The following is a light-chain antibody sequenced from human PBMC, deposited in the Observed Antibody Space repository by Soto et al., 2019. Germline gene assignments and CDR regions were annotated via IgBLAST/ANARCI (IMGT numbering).Light chain of an antibody. V-gene: IGKV3-20*01. CDR3: QQYGTSPPT. CDR2: GAS. J-gene: IGKJ1*01. Sequence: EVVWTQSPGTLSFSPGERATLSCRASQSVSSSDLAWYQQKPGQAPRLLISGASSRATGIPDRFSGSGSGTDFTLTISRLEPEDFAVFYCQQYGTSPPTFGQGTKVDIK. CDR1: QSVSSSD.